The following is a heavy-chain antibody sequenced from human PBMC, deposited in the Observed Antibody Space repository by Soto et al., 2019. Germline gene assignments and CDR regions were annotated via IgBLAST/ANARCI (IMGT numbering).Heavy chain of an antibody. CDR3: ATRHRIAAAAFDI. J-gene: IGHJ3*02. CDR2: IYPGDSDT. V-gene: IGHV5-51*01. Sequence: PGESLKISCKGSGYSFTSYWIGWVRQMPGKGLEWMGIIYPGDSDTRYSPSFQGQVTISADKSISTAYLQWSSLKASDTAMYYCATRHRIAAAAFDIWGQGTMVTVSS. CDR1: GYSFTSYW. D-gene: IGHD6-13*01.